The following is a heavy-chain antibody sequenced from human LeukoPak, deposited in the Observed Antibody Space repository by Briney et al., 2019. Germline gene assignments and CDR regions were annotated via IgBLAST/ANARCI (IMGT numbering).Heavy chain of an antibody. V-gene: IGHV4-30-2*01. CDR2: IYHSGST. CDR3: ARVKKGAFDI. J-gene: IGHJ3*02. CDR1: GGSISSGGYY. Sequence: SETLSLTCTVSGGSISSGGYYWSWTRQPPGKGLEWIGYIYHSGSTYYNPSLKSRVTISVDRSKNQFSLKLSSVTAADTAVYYCARVKKGAFDIWGQGTMVTVSS.